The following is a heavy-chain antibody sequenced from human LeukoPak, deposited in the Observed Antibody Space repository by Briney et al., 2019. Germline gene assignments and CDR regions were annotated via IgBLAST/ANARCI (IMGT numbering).Heavy chain of an antibody. CDR2: LYPSGST. V-gene: IGHV4-59*01. Sequence: SETLSLTCSVSGGSINSGYWSWIRQPPGKGLEWIGLLYPSGSTNYNPSLKSRVNISVDTSRTQFSLKLSSMTAADTAVYYCAGGHYPLEYWGQGTLVTVSS. CDR1: GGSINSGY. D-gene: IGHD1-26*01. CDR3: AGGHYPLEY. J-gene: IGHJ4*02.